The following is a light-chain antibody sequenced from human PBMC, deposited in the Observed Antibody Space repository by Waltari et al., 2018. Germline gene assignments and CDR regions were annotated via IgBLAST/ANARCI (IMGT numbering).Light chain of an antibody. Sequence: VLTQSPATLSLSPGERATLPCRASQSVDDYMAWYQQKPGQSPRLLIYDASNRATGIPIRFSGSGFGTDFNLTISSLEPDDFAHYYCQQRRNWPPTFGQGTKVEIK. V-gene: IGKV3-11*01. J-gene: IGKJ1*01. CDR2: DAS. CDR3: QQRRNWPPT. CDR1: QSVDDY.